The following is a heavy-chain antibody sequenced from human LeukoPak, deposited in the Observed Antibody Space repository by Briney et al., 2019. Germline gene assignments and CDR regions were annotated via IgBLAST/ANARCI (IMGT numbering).Heavy chain of an antibody. D-gene: IGHD1-26*01. J-gene: IGHJ4*02. CDR3: AREGHIAGLEY. CDR1: EYTFTSYY. Sequence: GASVKVSCKASEYTFTSYYMHWVRQAPGQGLEWMAIINPSVGNSSYAQKFQGRVTMTRDTSTSTVYMELSSLRSEDTAVYYCAREGHIAGLEYWGQGTLVTVSS. CDR2: INPSVGNS. V-gene: IGHV1-46*01.